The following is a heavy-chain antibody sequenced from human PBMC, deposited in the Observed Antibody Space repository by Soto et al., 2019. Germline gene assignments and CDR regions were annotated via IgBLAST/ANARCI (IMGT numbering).Heavy chain of an antibody. J-gene: IGHJ3*01. CDR1: GIKFDDYA. V-gene: IGHV3-9*01. D-gene: IGHD3-9*01. CDR2: ISWKSGSM. Sequence: EVQLVESGGDLVQPGRSLRLACTASGIKFDDYAMHWVRQAPGKGLEWVSGISWKSGSMNYADSVKGRFTISRDNAKNSLYLQMNSLRSEDTALYYCAKDIYDILTGYSRGDGLDLWGHGTMVTVSS. CDR3: AKDIYDILTGYSRGDGLDL.